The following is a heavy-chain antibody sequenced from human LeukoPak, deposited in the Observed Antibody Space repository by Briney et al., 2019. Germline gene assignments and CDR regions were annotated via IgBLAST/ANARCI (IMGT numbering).Heavy chain of an antibody. CDR2: ISSSSSYI. CDR1: GLTFSSYS. J-gene: IGHJ4*02. CDR3: ARDAPLLYYDILTGYTTEFDY. Sequence: GGSLRLSCAASGLTFSSYSMNWVRQAPGKGLEWVSSISSSSSYIYYADSVKGRFTISRDNAKNSLYLQMNSLRAEDTAVYYCARDAPLLYYDILTGYTTEFDYWGQGTLVTVPS. V-gene: IGHV3-21*01. D-gene: IGHD3-9*01.